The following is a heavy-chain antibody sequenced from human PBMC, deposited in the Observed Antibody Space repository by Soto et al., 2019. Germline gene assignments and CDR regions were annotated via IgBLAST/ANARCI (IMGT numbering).Heavy chain of an antibody. CDR2: INAGIGDT. D-gene: IGHD3-22*01. CDR3: TTDPVTMIVVVPSSG. V-gene: IGHV1-3*01. Sequence: ASVKVSCKASGYTFTSYAMHWVRQAPGQRLEWMGWINAGIGDTQYSQKFQGRVTITRDTSASTAYMELNSLKTEDTAVYYCTTDPVTMIVVVPSSGWGQGTLVTVSS. CDR1: GYTFTSYA. J-gene: IGHJ4*02.